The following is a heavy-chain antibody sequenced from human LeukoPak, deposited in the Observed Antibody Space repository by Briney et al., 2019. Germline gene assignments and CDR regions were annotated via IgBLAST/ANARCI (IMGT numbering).Heavy chain of an antibody. V-gene: IGHV3-21*01. CDR1: GFTFSSYS. CDR3: ARDPFTTKWELTVWYYFDY. Sequence: GGSLRLSCAASGFTFSSYSMNWVRQAPGKGLEWVSSISSSSSYIYYADSVKGRFTISRDNAKNSLYLQMNSLRAEDTAVYYCARDPFTTKWELTVWYYFDYWGQGTQVTVSS. J-gene: IGHJ4*02. CDR2: ISSSSSYI. D-gene: IGHD1-26*01.